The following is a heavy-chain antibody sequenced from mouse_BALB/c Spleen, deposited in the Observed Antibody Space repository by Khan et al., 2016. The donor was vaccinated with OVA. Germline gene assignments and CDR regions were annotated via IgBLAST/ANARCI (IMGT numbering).Heavy chain of an antibody. CDR1: GYTFSNYW. J-gene: IGHJ2*01. Sequence: QVQLQQSGAELAKPGASVKMSCKASGYTFSNYWIHWVKQTPGQGLEWIGYINPSSGHTYYNQTFNDKATLTTDKSSSTAYMQLSSLTSEDSAVYYGARERIDYWGQGTTLTVSA. CDR2: INPSSGHT. CDR3: ARERIDY. V-gene: IGHV1-7*01.